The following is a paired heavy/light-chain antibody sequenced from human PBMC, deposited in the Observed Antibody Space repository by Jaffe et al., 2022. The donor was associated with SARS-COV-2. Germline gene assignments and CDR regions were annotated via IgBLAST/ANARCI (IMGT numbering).Light chain of an antibody. Sequence: QSVVTQPPSASGTPGQRVTISCSGSSSNVGTNHVYWYQLLPGTAPKLLIYRNNQRPSGVPDRFSGSKSGTSASLAISGLRSEDESDYYCATWDDSLSSVVFGGGTKLTVL. J-gene: IGLJ2*01. CDR1: SSNVGTNH. V-gene: IGLV1-47*01. CDR3: ATWDDSLSSVV. CDR2: RNN.
Heavy chain of an antibody. J-gene: IGHJ3*02. CDR2: IYYSGST. V-gene: IGHV4-59*01. D-gene: IGHD7-27*01. CDR3: ATSPTWALGRAFDI. Sequence: QVQLQESGPGLVKPSETLSLTCTVSGGSISSYYWSWIRQPPGKGPEWIGYIYYSGSTNYNPSLKSRVTISIDTSKNQFSLKLNSVTAADTAVYYCATSPTWALGRAFDIWGQGTMVTVSS. CDR1: GGSISSYY.